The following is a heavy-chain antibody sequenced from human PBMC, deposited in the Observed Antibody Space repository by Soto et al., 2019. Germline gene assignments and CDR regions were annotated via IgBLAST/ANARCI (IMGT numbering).Heavy chain of an antibody. V-gene: IGHV3-23*01. D-gene: IGHD3-10*01. CDR1: GFIFSSYA. Sequence: GSLRLSCAASGFIFSSYAMNWVRQTPGKGLEWVSGISGSGVSTYYADSVKGWFSISRDNSKNTLYLQMNSLRAEDTAIYYCVKVRGGFYTYYFDYWGQGTLVTVSS. J-gene: IGHJ4*02. CDR3: VKVRGGFYTYYFDY. CDR2: ISGSGVST.